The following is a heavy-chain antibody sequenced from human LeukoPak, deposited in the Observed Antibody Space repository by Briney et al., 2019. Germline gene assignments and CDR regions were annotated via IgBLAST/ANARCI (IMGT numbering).Heavy chain of an antibody. CDR1: GFTFSTYS. CDR2: ITSSSSFI. CDR3: ARVAGIAAEGLFDY. Sequence: GGSLRLSCTASGFTFSTYSMNWVRQAPGKGLEWVSSITSSSSFIYYADSVKGRFTISRDNAKNSLYLQMHSLRAEDTAVYYCARVAGIAAEGLFDYWGQGTLVTVSS. J-gene: IGHJ4*02. D-gene: IGHD6-13*01. V-gene: IGHV3-21*01.